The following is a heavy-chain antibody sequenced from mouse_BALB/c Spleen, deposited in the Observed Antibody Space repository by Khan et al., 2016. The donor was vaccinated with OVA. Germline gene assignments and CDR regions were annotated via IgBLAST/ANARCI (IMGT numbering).Heavy chain of an antibody. CDR1: GYTFTTYT. J-gene: IGHJ3*01. D-gene: IGHD2-14*01. CDR3: VKDGAYHRSDGWFAY. V-gene: IGHV1-4*01. CDR2: IIPSTDYT. Sequence: QVQLQQSGAELARPGASVKMSCKASGYTFTTYTIHWVKKRPGQGLEWIGYIIPSTDYTNYNQKFKDKATLTADKYSSTAYMPLSSLTSDDSAVYYWVKDGAYHRSDGWFAYWGQGTLVTVSA.